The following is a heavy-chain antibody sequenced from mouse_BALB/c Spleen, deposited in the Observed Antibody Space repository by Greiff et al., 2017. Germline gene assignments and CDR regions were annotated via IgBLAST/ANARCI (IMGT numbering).Heavy chain of an antibody. D-gene: IGHD2-4*01. CDR1: GYTFTSYW. V-gene: IGHV1-87*01. Sequence: QVQLKESGAELARPGASVKLSCKASGYTFTSYWMQWVQQRPGQGLEWIGAIYPGDGDTRYTQKFKGKATLTADKSSSTAYMQLSSLASEDSAVYYCARSGDYDVYAMDYWGQGTSVTVSS. CDR3: ARSGDYDVYAMDY. J-gene: IGHJ4*01. CDR2: IYPGDGDT.